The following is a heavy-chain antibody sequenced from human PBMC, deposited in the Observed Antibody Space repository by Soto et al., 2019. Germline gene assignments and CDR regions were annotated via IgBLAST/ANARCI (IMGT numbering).Heavy chain of an antibody. CDR1: GYTFTSYD. CDR3: ARRAETNGWNGFGADKYYFDF. CDR2: MNPNTGNS. V-gene: IGHV1-8*01. J-gene: IGHJ4*02. D-gene: IGHD1-1*01. Sequence: ASVKVSCRASGYTFTSYDIYWVRQATGQGLEWMGWMNPNTGNSGYAQKFQGRVTMTSDTSISTAHMELSSLRSEDTAVYYCARRAETNGWNGFGADKYYFDFWGQGTLVTVSS.